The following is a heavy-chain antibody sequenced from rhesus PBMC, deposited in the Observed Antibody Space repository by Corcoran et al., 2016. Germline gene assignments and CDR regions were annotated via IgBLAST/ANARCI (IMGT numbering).Heavy chain of an antibody. CDR1: GGSISDDYY. CDR2: IYGSGGGT. CDR3: ARLITVAITNAFDF. D-gene: IGHD3-9*01. V-gene: IGHV4-106*01. Sequence: QVQLQESGPGLVKPSETLSLTCAVSGGSISDDYYWSWIRQPPGKGLEWFGYIYGSGGGTNYNPSLKNRFTLSIDTSKNQFSLKLSSVTAADTAVYCCARLITVAITNAFDFWGQGLRVTVSS. J-gene: IGHJ3*01.